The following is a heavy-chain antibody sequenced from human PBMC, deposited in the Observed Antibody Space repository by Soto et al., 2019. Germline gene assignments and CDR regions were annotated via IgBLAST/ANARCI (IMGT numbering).Heavy chain of an antibody. D-gene: IGHD5-18*01. CDR3: AREGIAMANDAFDI. Sequence: GGSLRLSCAASGFTFNIYAMSWVRQAPGKGLEWVSAISGSGGGTYYADSVEGRFTISRDNSKNTLYLQMNSLRAEDTAVYYCAREGIAMANDAFDIWGQGTMVTVSS. J-gene: IGHJ3*02. V-gene: IGHV3-23*01. CDR1: GFTFNIYA. CDR2: ISGSGGGT.